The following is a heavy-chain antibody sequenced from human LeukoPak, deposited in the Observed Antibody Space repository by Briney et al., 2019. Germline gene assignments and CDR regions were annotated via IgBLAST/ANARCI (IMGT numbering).Heavy chain of an antibody. CDR3: ARLRYSSGWYGEYYFDY. CDR2: IYYSGST. J-gene: IGHJ4*02. V-gene: IGHV4-39*01. CDR1: GGSISSISSNNYH. Sequence: SETLSLTCIVSGGSISSISSNNYHWGWIRQPPGKGLEWIGSIYYSGSTYYNPSLKSRVTISVDTSKNQFSLKLSSVTAADTAVYYCARLRYSSGWYGEYYFDYWGQGTLVTVSS. D-gene: IGHD6-19*01.